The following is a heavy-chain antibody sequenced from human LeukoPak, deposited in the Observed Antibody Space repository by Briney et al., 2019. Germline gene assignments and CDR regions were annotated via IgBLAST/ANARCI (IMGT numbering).Heavy chain of an antibody. D-gene: IGHD4-17*01. V-gene: IGHV4-34*01. CDR3: ARGRDRRTVTTLSFGAGGFGY. Sequence: SETLPLTCAVYGGSFSGYYWSWIRQPPGKGLEWIGEINHSGSTNYNPSLKSRVTISVDTSKNQFSLKLSSVTAADTAVYYCARGRDRRTVTTLSFGAGGFGYWGQGTLVTVSS. CDR2: INHSGST. J-gene: IGHJ4*02. CDR1: GGSFSGYY.